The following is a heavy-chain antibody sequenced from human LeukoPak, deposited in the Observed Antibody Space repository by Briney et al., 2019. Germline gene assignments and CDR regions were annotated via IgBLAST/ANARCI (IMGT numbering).Heavy chain of an antibody. J-gene: IGHJ4*02. Sequence: GGSLRLSCAASGLTVSSNYIDWVRQAPGKGLEWVSALYIGGNTYYADSVRGRFTISRDNSKNTLYLQMNSLRAEDTAIYYCTTAAGYNYGQYWGQRTLVTVSS. CDR3: TTAAGYNYGQY. V-gene: IGHV3-53*01. D-gene: IGHD5-18*01. CDR2: LYIGGNT. CDR1: GLTVSSNY.